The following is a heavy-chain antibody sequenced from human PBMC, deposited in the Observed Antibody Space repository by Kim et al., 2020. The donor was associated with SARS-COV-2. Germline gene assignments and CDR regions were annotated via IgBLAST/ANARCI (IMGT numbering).Heavy chain of an antibody. J-gene: IGHJ4*02. CDR1: GGSISSGGYY. CDR3: ARGGAWSGHT. CDR2: IYYSGST. Sequence: SETLSLTCTVSGGSISSGGYYWSWIRQHPGKGLEWIGYIYYSGSTYYNPSLKSRVTISVDTSKNQFSLKLSSVTAADTAVYYCARGGAWSGHTWGQGTLVTVSS. V-gene: IGHV4-31*03. D-gene: IGHD3-10*01.